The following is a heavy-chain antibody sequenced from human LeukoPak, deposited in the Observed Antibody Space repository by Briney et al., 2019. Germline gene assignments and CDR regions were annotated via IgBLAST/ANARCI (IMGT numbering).Heavy chain of an antibody. CDR2: ISSSGSTM. J-gene: IGHJ4*02. CDR3: TKDRRYCSSSSCHQSDFDY. Sequence: GGSLRLSCAASGFTFSSYEMNWVRQAPGKGLEWVSYISSSGSTMYYADSVKGRFTISRDNSKNTLYLQMNSLRTEDTAVYYCTKDRRYCSSSSCHQSDFDYWGQGTLVTVSS. V-gene: IGHV3-48*03. D-gene: IGHD2-2*01. CDR1: GFTFSSYE.